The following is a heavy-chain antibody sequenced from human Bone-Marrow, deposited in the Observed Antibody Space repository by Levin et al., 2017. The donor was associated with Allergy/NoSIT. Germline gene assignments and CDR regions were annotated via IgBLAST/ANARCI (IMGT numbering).Heavy chain of an antibody. CDR1: GYLLIGYY. J-gene: IGHJ5*02. D-gene: IGHD1-1*01. CDR2: INPKSGGT. Sequence: ASVKVSCKASGYLLIGYYLHWVLQAPGQGLEWMGWINPKSGGTRFARKFLGRVTLITDTSTNTVYMELSRMTSDDTAMHFCARVGGSGTTSNNLDNWFDLWGQGTVVTVSS. V-gene: IGHV1-2*02. CDR3: ARVGGSGTTSNNLDNWFDL.